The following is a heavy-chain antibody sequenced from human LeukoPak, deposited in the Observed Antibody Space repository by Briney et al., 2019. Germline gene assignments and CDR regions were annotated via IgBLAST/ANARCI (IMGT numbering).Heavy chain of an antibody. Sequence: SETLSLTCIVSGGSISSYYWSWIRQPPGKGLEWIGYIYSSGSTNSNPSLKSRVTISVDTSKSQFSLKMNSVTAADTAVYYCARQGSGGRAFDIWGQGTMVTVSS. CDR1: GGSISSYY. D-gene: IGHD1-26*01. J-gene: IGHJ3*02. V-gene: IGHV4-59*08. CDR2: IYSSGST. CDR3: ARQGSGGRAFDI.